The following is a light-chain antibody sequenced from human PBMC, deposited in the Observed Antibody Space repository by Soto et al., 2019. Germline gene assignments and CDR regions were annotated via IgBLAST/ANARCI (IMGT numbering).Light chain of an antibody. V-gene: IGLV2-11*01. CDR1: SGDVGGYNY. J-gene: IGLJ1*01. Sequence: QSALTQPRSVSGSPGQSVTISCTGASGDVGGYNYVSWYQQHPGKAPKLMIYDVSKRPSGVPDRFSGSKSGNTASLTISGLQTEDEADYYCCSYAGRYTYVFGTGKKVTVL. CDR2: DVS. CDR3: CSYAGRYTYV.